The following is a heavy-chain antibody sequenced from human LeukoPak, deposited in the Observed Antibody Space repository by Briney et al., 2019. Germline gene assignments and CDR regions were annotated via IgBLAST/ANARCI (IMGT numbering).Heavy chain of an antibody. D-gene: IGHD4-23*01. Sequence: PGGSLRLSCAASGFTFSIYAMSWVRQAPGKGLEWVSSISSSSSYIYYADSVKGRFTISRDNAKNSLYLQMNSLRAEDTAVYYCARDYDYGGLFDYWGQGTLVTVSS. CDR2: ISSSSSYI. CDR1: GFTFSIYA. V-gene: IGHV3-21*01. CDR3: ARDYDYGGLFDY. J-gene: IGHJ4*02.